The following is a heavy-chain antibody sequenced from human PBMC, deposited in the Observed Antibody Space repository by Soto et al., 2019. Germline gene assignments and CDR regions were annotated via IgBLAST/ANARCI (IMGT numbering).Heavy chain of an antibody. CDR2: IYYSGST. J-gene: IGHJ6*04. Sequence: SETLSLTCTVSGGSISSGDYYWSWIRQHPGKGLEWIGYIYYSGSTYYNPSLKSRGTISVDTSKNQFSLELSSVTAADTSGYYCARLNPGFWSGYSPFAYSYGMDFWGKGTTVTVS. V-gene: IGHV4-31*03. CDR1: GGSISSGDYY. D-gene: IGHD3-3*01. CDR3: ARLNPGFWSGYSPFAYSYGMDF.